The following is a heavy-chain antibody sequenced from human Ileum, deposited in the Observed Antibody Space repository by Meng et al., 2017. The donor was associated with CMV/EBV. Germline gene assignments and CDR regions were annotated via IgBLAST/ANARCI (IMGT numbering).Heavy chain of an antibody. CDR1: SGSISSGGYY. V-gene: IGHV4-31*02. J-gene: IGHJ5*02. D-gene: IGHD4-11*01. CDR3: ARDFGNYGGNWFDP. CDR2: ISYSGGT. Sequence: SSGSISSGGYYWSWIRHHPGKGLEWIGYISYSGGTYYNPSLKSRVTMSIDTSKNQFSLNLNSVTAADTAVYYCARDFGNYGGNWFDPWGQGTLVTVSS.